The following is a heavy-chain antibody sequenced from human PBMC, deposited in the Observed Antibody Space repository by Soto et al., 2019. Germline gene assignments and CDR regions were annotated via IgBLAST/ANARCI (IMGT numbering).Heavy chain of an antibody. V-gene: IGHV3-30*03. CDR1: GFIFSDYA. J-gene: IGHJ3*02. D-gene: IGHD5-18*01. CDR3: ARVRIERSTNEAMAI. Sequence: QVQLVQSGGGVVQPGRSLRLSCVASGFIFSDYAMHWVRQAPGKGLEWVAAISYDGDSTYYGDSVKGRFSISREHSKNTLMLQMNRLIAQHTAGYCCARVRIERSTNEAMAIRGRGTMITVSS. CDR2: ISYDGDST.